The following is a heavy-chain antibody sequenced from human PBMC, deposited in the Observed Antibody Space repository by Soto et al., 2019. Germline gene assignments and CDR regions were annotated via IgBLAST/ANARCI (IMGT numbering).Heavy chain of an antibody. CDR2: SSSSGSTI. Sequence: GGSLRLSCAASGFTFSSYEMNWVRQAPGTGLEWVSYSSSSGSTIYYADSVKGRFTISRDNAKNSLYLQMNSLRAEDPAVYYCARDQGDILTGYHNYYFDYWGQGTLVTVSS. J-gene: IGHJ4*02. CDR3: ARDQGDILTGYHNYYFDY. D-gene: IGHD3-9*01. CDR1: GFTFSSYE. V-gene: IGHV3-48*03.